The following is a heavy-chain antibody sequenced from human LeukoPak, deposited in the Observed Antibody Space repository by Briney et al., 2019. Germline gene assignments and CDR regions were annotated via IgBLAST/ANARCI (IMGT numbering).Heavy chain of an antibody. CDR1: GGSISSGSYY. CDR3: ARWDGDP. CDR2: ISNSGTT. D-gene: IGHD1-26*01. V-gene: IGHV4-61*02. J-gene: IGHJ5*02. Sequence: SETLSLTCTVSGGSISSGSYYWAWIRQPAGKGLEWIGRISNSGTTNYNPSLKSRVTMSVDTSRNQFSLNLNSVTAADTAIYYCARWDGDPWGQGTLVTVSS.